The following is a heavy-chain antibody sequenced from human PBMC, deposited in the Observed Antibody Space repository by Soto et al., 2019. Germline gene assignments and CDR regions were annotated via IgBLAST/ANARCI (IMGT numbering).Heavy chain of an antibody. CDR1: GGTCMNYP. CDR2: IFPLTDIP. CDR3: ARGPLVVLNYFES. V-gene: IGHV1-69*04. Sequence: VSCKASGGTCMNYPSNWMIQAPGQGLEWMGSIFPLTDIPDYAQNFQARLTISADKSTSTAYMELSSLTADDTAMYFCARGPLVVLNYFESWAQGLLVSVSS. J-gene: IGHJ4*02.